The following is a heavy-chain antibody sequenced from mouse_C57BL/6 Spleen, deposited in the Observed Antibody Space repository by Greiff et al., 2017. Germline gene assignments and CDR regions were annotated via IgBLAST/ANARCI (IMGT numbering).Heavy chain of an antibody. D-gene: IGHD2-2*01. Sequence: VQLQQSGAELMKPGDSVTLSCKATGYTFTGYWIEWVKTRPGHGLEWIGEIFPGSGSTNYNEKFKGKSSLTADTSSNTAYMQLSSLTTEDADIYYCARNGMVTTIDYWGQGTTLTVSS. CDR2: IFPGSGST. CDR1: GYTFTGYW. J-gene: IGHJ2*01. CDR3: ARNGMVTTIDY. V-gene: IGHV1-9*01.